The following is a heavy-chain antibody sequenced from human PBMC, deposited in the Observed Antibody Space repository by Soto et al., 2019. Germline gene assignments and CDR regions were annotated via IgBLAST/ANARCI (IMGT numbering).Heavy chain of an antibody. D-gene: IGHD3-22*01. Sequence: SVKVSCKASGGTFSSYTISWVRQAPGQGLEWMGRIIPILGIANYAQKFQGRVTITADKSTSTAYMELSSLRSEDTAVYYCARVRDSYYYDSSGYYEPHHIYFDYCGHGTLVTVSS. CDR2: IIPILGIA. V-gene: IGHV1-69*02. J-gene: IGHJ4*01. CDR3: ARVRDSYYYDSSGYYEPHHIYFDY. CDR1: GGTFSSYT.